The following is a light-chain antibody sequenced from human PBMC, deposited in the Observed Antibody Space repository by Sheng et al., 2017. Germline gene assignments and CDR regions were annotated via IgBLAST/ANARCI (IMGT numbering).Light chain of an antibody. Sequence: VLTQSPATLSLSPGDTATLSCRASQTISTYLSWYQQKPGQAPRLLIYGASTRATGIPDRFSGRGSGTDFTLTISRLEPEDFAVYYCQQYGSTPLTFGGGTKVEIK. CDR2: GAS. J-gene: IGKJ4*01. CDR1: QTISTY. CDR3: QQYGSTPLT. V-gene: IGKV3-20*01.